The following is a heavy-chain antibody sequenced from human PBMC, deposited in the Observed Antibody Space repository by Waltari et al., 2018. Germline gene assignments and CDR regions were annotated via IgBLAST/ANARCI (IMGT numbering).Heavy chain of an antibody. D-gene: IGHD6-6*01. J-gene: IGHJ4*02. CDR2: TRNKANSYTT. CDR1: GFTFSDHY. Sequence: EVQLVESGGGLVQPGGSLRLSCAASGFTFSDHYMDWVRQAPGQGLEWVGRTRNKANSYTTEYAASVKGRFTISRDDSKNSLYLQMNSLKTEDTAVYYCARSGGYSSSSGYLDYWGQGTLVTVSS. CDR3: ARSGGYSSSSGYLDY. V-gene: IGHV3-72*01.